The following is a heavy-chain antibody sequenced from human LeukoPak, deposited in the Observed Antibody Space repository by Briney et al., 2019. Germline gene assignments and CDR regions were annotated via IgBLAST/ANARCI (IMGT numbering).Heavy chain of an antibody. J-gene: IGHJ4*02. V-gene: IGHV3-23*01. CDR3: AKDLDYTTYGYYVDY. CDR1: GFTFSSYA. CDR2: IGAGGTFT. D-gene: IGHD4-11*01. Sequence: GGSLRLSCTASGFTFSSYAMNWVRQAPGKGLEWVSGIGAGGTFTYYADSVKGRFTISRDNSRNTLYLQMNSLRAHDTAVYYFAKDLDYTTYGYYVDYWGQGTLVTVSS.